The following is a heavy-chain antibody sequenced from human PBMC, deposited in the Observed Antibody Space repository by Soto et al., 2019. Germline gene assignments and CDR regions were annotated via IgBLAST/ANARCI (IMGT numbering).Heavy chain of an antibody. CDR3: AKDTPVVTFIFDY. CDR2: INPSGGST. J-gene: IGHJ4*02. V-gene: IGHV1-46*01. D-gene: IGHD2-21*02. CDR1: GYAFTSYY. Sequence: ASVKVSCKASGYAFTSYYMHWVRQAPGQGLEWMGIINPSGGSTSYAQEFQGRVTMTRDTSTSTVYMELSSLRSEDTAVYYCAKDTPVVTFIFDYWGQGTLVTVSS.